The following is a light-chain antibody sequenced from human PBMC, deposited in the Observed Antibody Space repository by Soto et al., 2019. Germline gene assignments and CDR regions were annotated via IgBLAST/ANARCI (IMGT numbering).Light chain of an antibody. CDR2: RNN. Sequence: QSVLTQPPSASQTPGQRVTISCSGSSSNIGSNYVSWYQQLPGTAPKLLIYRNNQRPSGVPDRFSGSKSGTSASLAISGLRSEDEADYYFASRDDNLSGHWMFGGGTKLTVL. CDR1: SSNIGSNY. J-gene: IGLJ3*02. V-gene: IGLV1-47*01. CDR3: ASRDDNLSGHWM.